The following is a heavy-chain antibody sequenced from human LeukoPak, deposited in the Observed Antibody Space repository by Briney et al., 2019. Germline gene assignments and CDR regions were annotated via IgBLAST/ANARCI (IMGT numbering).Heavy chain of an antibody. Sequence: GGSLRLSCAASGFTFSSYAMSWVRQAPGKGLEWVSVISGSGGSTYYADSVKGRFTISRDNSKNTLYLQMNSLRAEDTAVYYCLSSGWGLDYWGQGTLVTVSS. D-gene: IGHD2-21*02. J-gene: IGHJ4*02. CDR1: GFTFSSYA. CDR3: LSSGWGLDY. V-gene: IGHV3-23*01. CDR2: ISGSGGST.